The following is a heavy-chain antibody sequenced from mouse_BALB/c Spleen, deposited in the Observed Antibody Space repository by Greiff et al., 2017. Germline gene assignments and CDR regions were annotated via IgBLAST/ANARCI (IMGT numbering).Heavy chain of an antibody. J-gene: IGHJ4*01. CDR1: GYAFSSYW. CDR3: ARGYDDAMDY. V-gene: IGHV1-80*01. D-gene: IGHD2-14*01. Sequence: KQSGAELVRPGSSVKISCKASGYAFSSYWMNWVKQRPGQGLEWIGQIYPGDGDTNYNGKFKGKATLTADKSSSTAYMQLSSLTSEDSAVYFCARGYDDAMDYWGQGTSVTVSS. CDR2: IYPGDGDT.